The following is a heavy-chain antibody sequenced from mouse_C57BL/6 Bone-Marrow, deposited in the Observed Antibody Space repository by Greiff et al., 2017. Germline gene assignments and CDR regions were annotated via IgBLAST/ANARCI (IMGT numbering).Heavy chain of an antibody. CDR1: GYSFTDYN. D-gene: IGHD1-1*01. J-gene: IGHJ4*01. CDR2: INPNYGTT. CDR3: VILKLRNYAMDY. Sequence: VQLQQSGPELVKPGASVKISCKASGYSFTDYNMNWVKQSHGKSLEWIGVINPNYGTTSYNQKFKGKATLTVDQSSSTAYMQLNSLTSEDSAVYCCVILKLRNYAMDYWDQGTSVTVSS. V-gene: IGHV1-39*01.